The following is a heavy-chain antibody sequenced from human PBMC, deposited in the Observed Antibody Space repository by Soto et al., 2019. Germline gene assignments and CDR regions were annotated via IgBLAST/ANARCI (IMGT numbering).Heavy chain of an antibody. D-gene: IGHD6-19*01. J-gene: IGHJ3*02. V-gene: IGHV4-34*01. Sequence: SETLSLTXAVYGGSFSGYYWSWIRQPPGKGLEWIGEINHSGSTNYNPSLKSRVTISVDTSKNQFSLKLSSVTAADTAVYYCARGQRLDAFDIWGQGTMVTVSS. CDR1: GGSFSGYY. CDR3: ARGQRLDAFDI. CDR2: INHSGST.